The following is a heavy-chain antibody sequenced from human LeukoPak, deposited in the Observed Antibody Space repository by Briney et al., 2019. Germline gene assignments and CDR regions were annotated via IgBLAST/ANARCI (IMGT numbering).Heavy chain of an antibody. Sequence: PSETLSLTCTVSGGSISSSSYYWGWIRQPPGKGLEWIGSIYYSGSTYYSPSLKSRVTISVDTSKNQFSLKLSSVTAADTAVYYCARTMQLPREDYFDYWGQGTLVTVSS. CDR3: ARTMQLPREDYFDY. CDR1: GGSISSSSYY. V-gene: IGHV4-39*01. CDR2: IYYSGST. J-gene: IGHJ4*02. D-gene: IGHD2-2*01.